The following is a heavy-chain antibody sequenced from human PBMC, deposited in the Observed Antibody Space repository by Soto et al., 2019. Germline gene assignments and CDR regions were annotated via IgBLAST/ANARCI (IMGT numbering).Heavy chain of an antibody. V-gene: IGHV3-53*01. CDR1: GLTVSGKKY. CDR2: LYDVDGS. J-gene: IGHJ3*01. D-gene: IGHD1-1*01. CDR3: ASWHEREHAYDV. Sequence: LSCAAFGLTVSGKKYVAWVRQAPGKGLEWVSALYDVDGSFYADSVKGRFTTSSDSSKTTVYLQMNGLRPDDTAVYYCASWHEREHAYDVWGQGTTVTV.